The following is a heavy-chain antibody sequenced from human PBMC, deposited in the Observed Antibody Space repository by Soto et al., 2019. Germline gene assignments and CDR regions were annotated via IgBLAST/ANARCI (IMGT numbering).Heavy chain of an antibody. CDR3: VRGITRDRRVISVFHY. J-gene: IGHJ4*02. V-gene: IGHV4-59*06. D-gene: IGHD3-10*01. Sequence: AFEIRSVTCSVGNGSRSSLYWCWISQLTWKVLEWIRYNDYSRSTYYNPSLKSRVSISVDTAKIKFYLKLSSVTAAASAVYYCVRGITRDRRVISVFHYWGEGTLFT. CDR1: NGSRSSLY. CDR2: NDYSRST.